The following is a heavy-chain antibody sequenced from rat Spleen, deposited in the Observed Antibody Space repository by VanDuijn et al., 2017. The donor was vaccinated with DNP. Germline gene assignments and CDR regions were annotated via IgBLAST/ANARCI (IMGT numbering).Heavy chain of an antibody. J-gene: IGHJ2*01. Sequence: EVQLVGSGGDPVQPGRSLTLSCVVSGFTFNKDWMTWVRQVPGKGLEWIASITTGGEITYYPDSVKGRFTISRDHATNTLYLRLNSLRSEDTAIYYCATEDGGFPYWGQGVMVTVSS. CDR1: GFTFNKDW. D-gene: IGHD1-11*01. CDR2: ITTGGEIT. CDR3: ATEDGGFPY. V-gene: IGHV5-31*01.